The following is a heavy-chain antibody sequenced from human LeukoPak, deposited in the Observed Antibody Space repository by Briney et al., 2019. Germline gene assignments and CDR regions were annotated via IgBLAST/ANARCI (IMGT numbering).Heavy chain of an antibody. CDR2: IWYDGSNK. CDR1: GFSFSNYG. J-gene: IGHJ6*02. V-gene: IGHV3-33*01. CDR3: ARDVSYGMDV. Sequence: GGSLRLSCAASGFSFSNYGMHWVRQAPGKGLEWVAVIWYDGSNKYYADSVKGRFTISRDNSKNTLYVQMSSLRAEDTAVYYCARDVSYGMDVWGQGTTVTVSS.